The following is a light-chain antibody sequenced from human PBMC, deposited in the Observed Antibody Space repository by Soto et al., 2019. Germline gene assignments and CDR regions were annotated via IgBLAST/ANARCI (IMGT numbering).Light chain of an antibody. J-gene: IGKJ1*01. CDR1: QPISDY. CDR3: QQHYNTPRT. Sequence: DSQMTQSPSSLSASVGDRVTITCRTSQPISDYLNWYQQKPGKAPTLLIYTTSNLHSGVPSRFSGSGSATHFTLTISSLQPEDFATYYCQQHYNTPRTFGQGTKVEIK. CDR2: TTS. V-gene: IGKV1-39*01.